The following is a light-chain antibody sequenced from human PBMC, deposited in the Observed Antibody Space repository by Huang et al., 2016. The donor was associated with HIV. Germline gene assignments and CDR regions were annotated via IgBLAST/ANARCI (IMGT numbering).Light chain of an antibody. CDR3: LQADISPRS. Sequence: DIQMTQSPSSVSASEGDTVTITCRASQDISIWLAWYQQKPREAPTLLIHSASILVSGVPSRFSGSGSGTKFSLTINGLRPDDFATYYCLQADISPRSFGQGTRLDIQ. V-gene: IGKV1-12*01. CDR2: SAS. CDR1: QDISIW. J-gene: IGKJ5*01.